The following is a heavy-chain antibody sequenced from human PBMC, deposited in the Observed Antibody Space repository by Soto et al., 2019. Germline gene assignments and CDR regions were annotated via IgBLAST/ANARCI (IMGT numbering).Heavy chain of an antibody. CDR1: GYTFTKFH. Sequence: QVQLIQFGAEVKKPGASVKDSCRASGYTFTKFHIHWVRQAPGQGLEWMGMIDPSGGVTRDAQRCQGRITNPSAPSTTSAYIRWTGLCTYVPAVYYGARDVIRHVNYETIGYYCYHWGPGSLASVSS. CDR2: IDPSGGVT. V-gene: IGHV1-46*01. CDR3: ARDVIRHVNYETIGYYCYH. D-gene: IGHD1-26*01. J-gene: IGHJ4*02.